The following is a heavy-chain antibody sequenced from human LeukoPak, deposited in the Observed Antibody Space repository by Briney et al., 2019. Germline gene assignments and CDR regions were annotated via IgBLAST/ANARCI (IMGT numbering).Heavy chain of an antibody. D-gene: IGHD3-10*01. CDR3: AREDYSSGNPTIDN. CDR2: IGSSSSFM. CDR1: GFTFRMYV. J-gene: IGHJ4*02. Sequence: GGSLRLSCAASGFTFRMYVVKWVRQAPGKGLEWVSSIGSSSSFMYYADSVRGRFTISRDNAKNSLYLQMNSLRAEDAAVYYCAREDYSSGNPTIDNWGQGTLVTVSS. V-gene: IGHV3-21*01.